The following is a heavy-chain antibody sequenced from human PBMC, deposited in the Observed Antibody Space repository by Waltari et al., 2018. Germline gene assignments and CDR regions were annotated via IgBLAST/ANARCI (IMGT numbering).Heavy chain of an antibody. Sequence: QVHLQVSGPGLVTPSEILPPTCAVSVYSISSGFYRGCIRQPPGKGVEWIGSSNHSGSTFYNPSLKSRVTISVDTALNHFSLKLNSVTATDTAVYYCARQGGYINVWWEDYWYFDHWGRGTLVTVSS. CDR2: SNHSGST. CDR1: VYSISSGFY. J-gene: IGHJ2*01. D-gene: IGHD1-26*01. V-gene: IGHV4-38-2*01. CDR3: ARQGGYINVWWEDYWYFDH.